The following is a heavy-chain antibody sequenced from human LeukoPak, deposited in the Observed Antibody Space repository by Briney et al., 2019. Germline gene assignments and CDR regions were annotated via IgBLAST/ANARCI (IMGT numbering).Heavy chain of an antibody. CDR1: GYSFTSYA. D-gene: IGHD3-22*01. V-gene: IGHV1-3*01. Sequence: ASVKVSCKSSGYSFTSYALHWLRQAPGQKLEWMGWINAGSANTKHSQKFQGRVTFTSDTSADTAYMELNSLRSEDTAVYYCARNGVTTPGMDVWGQGTTASVS. CDR3: ARNGVTTPGMDV. CDR2: INAGSANT. J-gene: IGHJ6*02.